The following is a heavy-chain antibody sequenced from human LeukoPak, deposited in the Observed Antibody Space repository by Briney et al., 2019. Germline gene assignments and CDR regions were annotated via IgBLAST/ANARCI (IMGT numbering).Heavy chain of an antibody. CDR1: GYSISSGCY. J-gene: IGHJ2*01. CDR2: IYHSGST. CDR3: ARHNALRRYDYGGNSGLYFDL. Sequence: SSETLSLTCAVSGYSISSGCYWGWIRQPPGKGLEWIGSIYHSGSTYYNPSLKSRVTISVDASKNQFSLKLSSVTAADTAVYYCARHNALRRYDYGGNSGLYFDLWGRGTLVTVSS. V-gene: IGHV4-38-2*01. D-gene: IGHD4-23*01.